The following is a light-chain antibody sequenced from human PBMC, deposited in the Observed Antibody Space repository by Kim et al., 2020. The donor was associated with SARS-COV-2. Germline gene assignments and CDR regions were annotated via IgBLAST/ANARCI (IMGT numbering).Light chain of an antibody. CDR1: NIESKS. V-gene: IGLV3-21*04. Sequence: SYELTQPPSVSVAPGKTARITCGGNNIESKSVHWYQQGPGQAPVLVIYSDTDRPSGIPERFSGSNSGNTATLTISRVEAEDEADYYCQAWDSSSDHYVFG. CDR3: QAWDSSSDHYV. J-gene: IGLJ1*01. CDR2: SDT.